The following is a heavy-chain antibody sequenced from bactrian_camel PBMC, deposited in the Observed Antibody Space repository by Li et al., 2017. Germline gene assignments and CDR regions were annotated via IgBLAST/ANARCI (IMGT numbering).Heavy chain of an antibody. CDR2: IYVPDGTL. Sequence: QLVESGGGSVQAGGSTTLSCLVSGFTYSGGCMGWFRQAPGKEREGVAHIYVPDGTLRYAETVRGRFTISQDNAKKTAYLQMNSLKLEDTAMYYCAASSRLTGLSLTPGTYNYWGQGTQVTVS. D-gene: IGHD7*01. V-gene: IGHV3S25*01. J-gene: IGHJ4*01. CDR1: GFTYSGGC. CDR3: AASSRLTGLSLTPGTYNY.